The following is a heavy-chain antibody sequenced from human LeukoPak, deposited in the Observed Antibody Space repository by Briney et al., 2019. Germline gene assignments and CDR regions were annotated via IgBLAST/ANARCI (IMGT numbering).Heavy chain of an antibody. J-gene: IGHJ4*02. D-gene: IGHD5-12*01. V-gene: IGHV3-48*02. CDR1: GFTFSGYF. CDR3: ARGYSGYVFDY. CDR2: ISSSSSTI. Sequence: PGGSLRLSCAASGFTFSGYFMNWVRQAPGKGLEWISHISSSSSTIYYADSVKGRFTISRDNAKNSLHLQMSSLRDEDTAVYFCARGYSGYVFDYWGQGTLVTVSS.